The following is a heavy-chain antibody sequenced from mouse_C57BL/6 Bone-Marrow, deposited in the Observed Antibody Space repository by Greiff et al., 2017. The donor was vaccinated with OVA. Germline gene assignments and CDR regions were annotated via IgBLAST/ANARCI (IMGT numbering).Heavy chain of an antibody. D-gene: IGHD4-1*02. V-gene: IGHV1-55*01. J-gene: IGHJ3*01. CDR2: LYPGSGST. CDR1: GYTFTSYW. Sequence: QVQLQQPGAELVKPGASVKMSCKASGYTFTSYWITWVKQRPGQGLEWIGDLYPGSGSTNYNEKFQSKAPLTVDPSSSTAYMQLSSLTSEDSAVYYCARKLNWAWFAYWGQGTLVTVSA. CDR3: ARKLNWAWFAY.